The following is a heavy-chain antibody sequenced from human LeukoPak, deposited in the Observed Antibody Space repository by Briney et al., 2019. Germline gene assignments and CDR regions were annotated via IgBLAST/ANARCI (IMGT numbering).Heavy chain of an antibody. V-gene: IGHV1-2*02. CDR2: INPNSGDT. D-gene: IGHD6-19*01. Sequence: ASVKVSCKASGYIFTGYYMHWVRQAPGQGLEWMGWINPNSGDTNYAQRFQGRVSMTTDTSTSTAYMDLRSLRSDDTAVYYCARDLWYSSGWSASGMDVWGKGTTVTISS. J-gene: IGHJ6*03. CDR3: ARDLWYSSGWSASGMDV. CDR1: GYIFTGYY.